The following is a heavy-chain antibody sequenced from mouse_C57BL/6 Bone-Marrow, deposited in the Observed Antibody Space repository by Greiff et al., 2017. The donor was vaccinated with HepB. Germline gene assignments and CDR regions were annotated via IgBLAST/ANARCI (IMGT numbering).Heavy chain of an antibody. J-gene: IGHJ2*01. V-gene: IGHV1-76*01. Sequence: VQLQQSGAELVRPGASVKLSCKASGYTFTDYYINWVKQRPGQGLEWIARIYPGSGNTYYNEKFKGKATLTAEKSSSTAYMQLSSLTSEDSAVYFCARGYGSADYWGQGTTLTVSS. D-gene: IGHD1-1*01. CDR2: IYPGSGNT. CDR1: GYTFTDYY. CDR3: ARGYGSADY.